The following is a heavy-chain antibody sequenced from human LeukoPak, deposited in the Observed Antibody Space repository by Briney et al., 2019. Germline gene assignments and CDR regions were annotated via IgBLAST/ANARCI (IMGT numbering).Heavy chain of an antibody. D-gene: IGHD2-2*02. CDR2: IYYSGST. Sequence: SETLSLTCTVSGGSISSYYWSLIRQPPGKGLEWIGYIYYSGSTYYNPSLKSRVTISVDTSKNQFSLKLSSVTAADTAVYYCASYCSSTSCYTGAFDIWGRGTMVTVSS. CDR3: ASYCSSTSCYTGAFDI. V-gene: IGHV4-59*08. J-gene: IGHJ3*02. CDR1: GGSISSYY.